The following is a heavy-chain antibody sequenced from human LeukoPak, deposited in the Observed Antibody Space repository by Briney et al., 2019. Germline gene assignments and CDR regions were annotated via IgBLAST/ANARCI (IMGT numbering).Heavy chain of an antibody. CDR1: GYTFTSYG. CDR3: ARRGPIAARPGGYFDY. CDR2: ISAYNGNA. Sequence: ASVKVSCKASGYTFTSYGISWVRQAPGQGLEWMGWISAYNGNANYAQELQGRVTMTTDTSTSTAYMELRSLRSDDTAVYYCARRGPIAARPGGYFDYWGQGTLVTVSS. J-gene: IGHJ4*02. V-gene: IGHV1-18*01. D-gene: IGHD6-6*01.